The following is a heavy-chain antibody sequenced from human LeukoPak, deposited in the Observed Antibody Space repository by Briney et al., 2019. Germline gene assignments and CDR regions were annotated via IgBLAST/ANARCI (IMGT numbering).Heavy chain of an antibody. CDR1: RFTPSTNY. CDR3: AKDGEWEVLRGYLDY. J-gene: IGHJ4*02. CDR2: ISYDGSNK. Sequence: GRSLRPSCAPSRFTPSTNYMSWVRQVASKGLGSVAVISYDGSNKYYADSVKGRFTISRDNSKDTLYLQMSGLRAADTAVYYCAKDGEWEVLRGYLDYWGQGALVSVSS. D-gene: IGHD1-26*01. V-gene: IGHV3-30*18.